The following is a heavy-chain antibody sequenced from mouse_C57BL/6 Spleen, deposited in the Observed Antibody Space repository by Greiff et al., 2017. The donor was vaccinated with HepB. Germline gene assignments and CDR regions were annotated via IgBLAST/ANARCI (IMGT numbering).Heavy chain of an antibody. Sequence: EVQRVESGGGLVQPKGSLKLSCAASGFTFNTYAMHWVRQAPGKGLEWVARIRSKSSNYATYYADSVKDRFTISRDDSQSMLYLQMNNLKTEDTAMYYCVRGGVMAPYYAMDYWGQGTSVTVSS. CDR1: GFTFNTYA. CDR3: VRGGVMAPYYAMDY. CDR2: IRSKSSNYAT. V-gene: IGHV10-3*01. D-gene: IGHD1-1*02. J-gene: IGHJ4*01.